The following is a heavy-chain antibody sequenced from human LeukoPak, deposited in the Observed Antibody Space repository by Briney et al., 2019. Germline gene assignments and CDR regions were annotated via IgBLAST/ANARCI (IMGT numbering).Heavy chain of an antibody. J-gene: IGHJ3*02. Sequence: GGSLRLSCAVSGLILSDHYIDWVRQAAGKGLEWVGRTRNKTKSYSTAYAASVEGRFTISRDDLENSVYLEMNSLKSEDTAVCYCVRVCDSDCQGAHAFDIWGQGTKVTVSS. V-gene: IGHV3-72*01. CDR3: VRVCDSDCQGAHAFDI. CDR1: GLILSDHY. CDR2: TRNKTKSYST. D-gene: IGHD2-21*02.